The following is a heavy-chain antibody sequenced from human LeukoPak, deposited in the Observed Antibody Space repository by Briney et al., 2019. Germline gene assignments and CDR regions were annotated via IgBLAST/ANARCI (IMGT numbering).Heavy chain of an antibody. CDR2: ISYDGSNK. V-gene: IGHV3-30*18. CDR1: GFTFSSYG. Sequence: GGSLRLSCAASGFTFSSYGMHWVRQAPGKGLEWVAVISYDGSNKYYADSVKGRFTISRDTSKNTLYLQMNSLRAEDTAVYYCAKGKGAGYSSGWLYFDYWGQGTLVTVSS. D-gene: IGHD6-19*01. J-gene: IGHJ4*02. CDR3: AKGKGAGYSSGWLYFDY.